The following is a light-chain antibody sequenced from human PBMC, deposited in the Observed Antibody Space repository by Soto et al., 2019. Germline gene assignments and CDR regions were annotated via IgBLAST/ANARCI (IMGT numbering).Light chain of an antibody. CDR3: SSYTTKSTLV. CDR1: SSDVGAYNY. J-gene: IGLJ2*01. CDR2: EVS. Sequence: QSVLTQPASVSGSPGQSITISCTGTSSDVGAYNYVSWYLQYPGKAPKILIYEVSNRPSGVSNRFSGSKSGNTASLTISGLQAEDEADYYCSSYTTKSTLVFGGGTKLT. V-gene: IGLV2-14*01.